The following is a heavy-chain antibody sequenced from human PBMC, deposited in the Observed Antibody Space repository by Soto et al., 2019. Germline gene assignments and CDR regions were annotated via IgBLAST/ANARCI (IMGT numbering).Heavy chain of an antibody. CDR3: RIEYSIGSAPSH. J-gene: IGHJ4*02. CDR1: GYTFTSYV. CDR2: ISAYNGNT. V-gene: IGHV1-18*01. D-gene: IGHD6-19*01. Sequence: QVQLVQSGSEVKKPGPSVKVSCKASGYTFTSYVITWVRQGPGQGLEWRGWISAYNGNTNYPPKLQGRVTITTDPGTSTAYLDLRSLRPDDRPVYCCRIEYSIGSAPSHWGPGTLVSVS.